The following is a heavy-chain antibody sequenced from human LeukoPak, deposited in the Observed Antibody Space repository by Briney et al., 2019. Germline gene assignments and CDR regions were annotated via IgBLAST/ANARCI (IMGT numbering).Heavy chain of an antibody. J-gene: IGHJ4*02. CDR3: ARLRGGPGTTHYFDY. CDR1: GGTFSSYA. CDR2: IIPIFGTA. Sequence: VKVSCKASGGTFSSYAISWVRQAPGQGLEWMGGIIPIFGTANYAQKFQGRVTITADESTSTAYMELSSLRSEDTAVYYCARLRGGPGTTHYFDYWGQGTLVTVSS. D-gene: IGHD4-17*01. V-gene: IGHV1-69*13.